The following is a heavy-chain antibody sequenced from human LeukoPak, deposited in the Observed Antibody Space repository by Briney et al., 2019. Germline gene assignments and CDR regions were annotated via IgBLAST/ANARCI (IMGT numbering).Heavy chain of an antibody. Sequence: GGSLRLSCAASGFIFSTYNMHWVRQAPGKGLAWVASISYDGNNKNYADSVKGRFTVSRDNSKNTLYLQMNSLRAEDTAVYYCAREENHDAFDIWGQGTMVTVSS. CDR3: AREENHDAFDI. CDR1: GFIFSTYN. D-gene: IGHD2/OR15-2a*01. J-gene: IGHJ3*02. CDR2: ISYDGNNK. V-gene: IGHV3-30-3*01.